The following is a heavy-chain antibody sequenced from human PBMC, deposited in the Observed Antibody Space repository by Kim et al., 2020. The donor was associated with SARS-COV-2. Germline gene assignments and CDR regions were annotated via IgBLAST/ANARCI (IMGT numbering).Heavy chain of an antibody. Sequence: SETLSLTCAVYGGSFSGYYWSWIRQPPGKGLEWIGEINHSGSTNYNPSLKSRVAISVDTSKNQFSLKLSSVTAADTAVYYCSRGTRYFSSPRCPRGDYY. CDR1: GGSFSGYY. CDR2: INHSGST. V-gene: IGHV4-34*01. J-gene: IGHJ6*01. D-gene: IGHD2-2*01. CDR3: SRGTRYFSSPRCPRGDYY.